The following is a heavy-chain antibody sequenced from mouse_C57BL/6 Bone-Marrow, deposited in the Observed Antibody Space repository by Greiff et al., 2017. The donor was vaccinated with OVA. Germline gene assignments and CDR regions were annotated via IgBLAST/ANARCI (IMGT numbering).Heavy chain of an antibody. CDR3: ARPFYYYGNFFAY. J-gene: IGHJ3*01. Sequence: EVQLVESGGGLVKPGGSLKLSCAASGFTFSSYTMSWVRQTPEKRLEWVATISGGGGNTYYPDSVKGRFTISRDNAKNTLYLQMSSLRSEDTALYYCARPFYYYGNFFAYWGQGTLVTVSA. CDR2: ISGGGGNT. V-gene: IGHV5-9*01. D-gene: IGHD1-1*01. CDR1: GFTFSSYT.